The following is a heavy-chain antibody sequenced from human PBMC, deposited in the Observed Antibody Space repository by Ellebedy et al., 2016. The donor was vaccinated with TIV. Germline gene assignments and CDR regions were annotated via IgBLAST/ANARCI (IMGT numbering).Heavy chain of an antibody. J-gene: IGHJ4*02. Sequence: AASVKVSCKASGGSFSSYTISWVRQAPGQGLEWMGGIMPIFGAADYAQKFQGRVTITADESTSTAYMELTSLRSEDTHVYYCARDQRTAPGLLGYWGQGTLVTVSS. CDR1: GGSFSSYT. V-gene: IGHV1-69*13. CDR2: IMPIFGAA. D-gene: IGHD6-13*01. CDR3: ARDQRTAPGLLGY.